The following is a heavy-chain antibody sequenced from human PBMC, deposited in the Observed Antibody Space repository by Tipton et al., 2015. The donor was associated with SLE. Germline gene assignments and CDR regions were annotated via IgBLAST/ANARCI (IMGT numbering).Heavy chain of an antibody. J-gene: IGHJ6*03. V-gene: IGHV3-7*01. CDR3: ARIPRISRPYYMDV. Sequence: GSLRLSCAASGFTFSRHWMSWVRQPLGQGLEWVANIHEDGGEKYYVDSVKGRFTTSRDNAENSLYLQMNSLRAEDTAVYYCARIPRISRPYYMDVWGKGTTVTVSS. D-gene: IGHD2/OR15-2a*01. CDR1: GFTFSRHW. CDR2: IHEDGGEK.